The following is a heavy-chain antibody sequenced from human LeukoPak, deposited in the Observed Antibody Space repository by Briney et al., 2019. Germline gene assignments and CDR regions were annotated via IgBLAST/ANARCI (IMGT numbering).Heavy chain of an antibody. V-gene: IGHV3-7*01. D-gene: IGHD4-17*01. J-gene: IGHJ4*02. CDR1: GFTFNNYW. CDR3: TRVPYGDYWSSDY. Sequence: GGSLRLSCAASGFTFNNYWMSWVRQAPGKGLEWVANIKHDEIEKYYVDSVKGRFTISRDNAKNSLFLRMNSLRVEDTAIYYCTRVPYGDYWSSDYWGQGTLVTVSS. CDR2: IKHDEIEK.